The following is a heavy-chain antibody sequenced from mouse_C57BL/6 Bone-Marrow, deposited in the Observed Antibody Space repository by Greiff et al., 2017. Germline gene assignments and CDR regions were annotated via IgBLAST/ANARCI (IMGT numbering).Heavy chain of an antibody. Sequence: VQLQQPGAELVRPGSSVKLSCKASGYTFTSYWMHWVKQRPIQGLEWIGNIDPSDSYTHYNQKFKDKATLTVDKSSSTAYMQLSSLTSEDSAVYYCARLLGRAIDDWGQGTSVTVSS. CDR1: GYTFTSYW. CDR3: ARLLGRAIDD. V-gene: IGHV1-52*01. D-gene: IGHD4-1*01. J-gene: IGHJ4*01. CDR2: IDPSDSYT.